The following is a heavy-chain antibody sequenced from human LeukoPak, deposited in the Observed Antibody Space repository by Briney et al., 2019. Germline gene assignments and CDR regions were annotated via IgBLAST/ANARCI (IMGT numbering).Heavy chain of an antibody. CDR2: IKQDGSEK. CDR3: ARGVGAPFDS. V-gene: IGHV3-7*01. CDR1: GFSISNYW. J-gene: IGHJ4*02. Sequence: PGGSLRLSCAASGFSISNYWMNRVRQAPGKGLEWVANIKQDGSEKNYVDSVKGRFTISRDNAKNSLILQMNSLRDEDTAVYYCARGVGAPFDSWGQGTLVSVSS. D-gene: IGHD3-10*01.